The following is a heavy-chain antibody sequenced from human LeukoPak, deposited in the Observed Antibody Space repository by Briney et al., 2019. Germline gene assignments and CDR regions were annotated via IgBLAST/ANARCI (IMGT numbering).Heavy chain of an antibody. D-gene: IGHD4-23*01. Sequence: PGGSLRLSCAASGITFSSYWMSWVRQAPGKGLEWVANIKEDGSEKYYVDSVKGRFTISRDYAKNSLYLQMNSLRAEDTAVYYCADGGNSDYWGQGTLVTVSS. CDR1: GITFSSYW. J-gene: IGHJ4*02. CDR3: ADGGNSDY. CDR2: IKEDGSEK. V-gene: IGHV3-7*01.